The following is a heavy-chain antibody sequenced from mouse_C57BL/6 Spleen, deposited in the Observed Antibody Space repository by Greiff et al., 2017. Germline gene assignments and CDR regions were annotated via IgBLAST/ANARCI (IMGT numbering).Heavy chain of an antibody. D-gene: IGHD3-3*01. Sequence: EVQLQQSGPGMVKPSQSLSLTCTVTGYSITSGYDWHWIRHFPGNKLEWMGYISYSGSTNYNPSLKSRISITHDTSKNHFFLKLNSVTTEDTATXYCARRGDPFSSWFAYWGQGTLVTVSA. CDR3: ARRGDPFSSWFAY. J-gene: IGHJ3*01. CDR2: ISYSGST. V-gene: IGHV3-1*01. CDR1: GYSITSGYD.